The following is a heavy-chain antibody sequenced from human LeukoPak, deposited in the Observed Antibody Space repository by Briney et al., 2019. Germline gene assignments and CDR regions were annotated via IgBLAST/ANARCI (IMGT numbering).Heavy chain of an antibody. CDR2: INPSGGAT. J-gene: IGHJ5*02. V-gene: IGHV1-46*01. CDR1: GYTFTSYY. D-gene: IGHD3-10*01. Sequence: ASVKVSCKASGYTFTSYYMHWVRQAPGQGLEWMGIINPSGGATSYAQKFQGRVAMIGDTSTSTVYMQMSSLRIDDTAVYYCARGALLYGSGEYWFDPWGQGTLVTVSS. CDR3: ARGALLYGSGEYWFDP.